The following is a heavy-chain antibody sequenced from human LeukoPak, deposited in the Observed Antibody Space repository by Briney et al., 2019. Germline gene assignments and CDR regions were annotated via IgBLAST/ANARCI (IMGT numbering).Heavy chain of an antibody. CDR1: GFTFSDYY. CDR2: ISSSGSTI. CDR3: AKKAYYYGSGSPTPPDY. D-gene: IGHD3-10*01. V-gene: IGHV3-11*01. J-gene: IGHJ4*02. Sequence: GGTLRLSCAASGFTFSDYYMSWIRQVPGKGLEWVSYISSSGSTIYYADSVKGRFTISRDNAKNSLYLQMNSLRAEDTAVYYCAKKAYYYGSGSPTPPDYWGQGTLVTVSS.